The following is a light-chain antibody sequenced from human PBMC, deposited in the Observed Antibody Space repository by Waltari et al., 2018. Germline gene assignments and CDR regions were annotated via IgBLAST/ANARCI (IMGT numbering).Light chain of an antibody. CDR1: SSHVGGYNY. J-gene: IGLJ2*01. V-gene: IGLV2-14*03. CDR3: SSYTSSSSLVV. CDR2: DVS. Sequence: QSALTQPASVSGSPGQSITISCTGTSSHVGGYNYVLRYQQPPGKAPKLMIYDVSNRPSGVSNRFSGSKSGNTASLTISGLQAEDEADYYCSSYTSSSSLVVFGGGTKLTVL.